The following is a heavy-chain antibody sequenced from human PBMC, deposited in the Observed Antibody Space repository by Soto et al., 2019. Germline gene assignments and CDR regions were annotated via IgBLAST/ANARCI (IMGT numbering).Heavy chain of an antibody. Sequence: EVQLVESGGGLVQPGGSLRLSCAASGFTVSSNYMSWVRQAPGKGLEWVSVIYSGGTTYYADSVKGRFTISRDNSKNTLYLQMNSLRAEDIAVYYCARNGDSSDYRGWFDPWGQGTLVTVSS. V-gene: IGHV3-66*01. CDR3: ARNGDSSDYRGWFDP. J-gene: IGHJ5*02. D-gene: IGHD3-22*01. CDR1: GFTVSSNY. CDR2: IYSGGTT.